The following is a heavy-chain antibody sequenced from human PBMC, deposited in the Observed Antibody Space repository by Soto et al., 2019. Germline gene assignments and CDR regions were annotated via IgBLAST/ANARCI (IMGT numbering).Heavy chain of an antibody. D-gene: IGHD1-26*01. V-gene: IGHV3-30*18. CDR2: ISYDGSNK. CDR1: GFTFSSYG. CDR3: ANYKSGYSGSYLAEYFQH. Sequence: QVQLVESGGGVVQPGRSLRLSCAASGFTFSSYGMHWVRQAPGKGLEWVAVISYDGSNKYYADSVKGRFTISRDNSKNTXXLQMNSLRAEDTAVYYCANYKSGYSGSYLAEYFQHWGQGTLVTVSS. J-gene: IGHJ1*01.